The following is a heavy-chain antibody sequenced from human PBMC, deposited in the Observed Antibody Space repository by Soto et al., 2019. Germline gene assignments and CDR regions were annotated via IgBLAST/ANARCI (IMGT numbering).Heavy chain of an antibody. Sequence: SVKVSCKASGGTFSSYAISWVRQAPGQGLEWMGGIIPIFGTANYAQKFQGRVTITADESTSTAYMELSSLRSEDTAVYYCARRRLTGRIYYYYGMDVRGQGTTVTVSS. CDR3: ARRRLTGRIYYYYGMDV. V-gene: IGHV1-69*13. CDR2: IIPIFGTA. CDR1: GGTFSSYA. J-gene: IGHJ6*02. D-gene: IGHD3-9*01.